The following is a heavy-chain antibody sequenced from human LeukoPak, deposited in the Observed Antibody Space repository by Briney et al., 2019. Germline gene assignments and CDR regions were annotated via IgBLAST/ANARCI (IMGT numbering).Heavy chain of an antibody. CDR3: ARTRYSYGFGDY. V-gene: IGHV1-2*02. J-gene: IGHJ4*02. CDR2: INPNSGGT. Sequence: ASVKVSCKASGYTFTGYYMHWVRQAPGQGLEWMGWINPNSGGTNYAQKFQGRVTMTRDTSISTAYMELSRLRSDDTAVYYCARTRYSYGFGDYWGQGTLVTVSS. D-gene: IGHD5-18*01. CDR1: GYTFTGYY.